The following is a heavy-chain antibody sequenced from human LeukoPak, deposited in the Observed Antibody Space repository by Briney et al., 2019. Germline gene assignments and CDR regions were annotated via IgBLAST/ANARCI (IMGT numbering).Heavy chain of an antibody. CDR1: GGSISSGGYY. J-gene: IGHJ4*02. D-gene: IGHD3-22*01. Sequence: SETLSLTCTVSGGSISSGGYYWSWIRQPPGKGLEWIGSIYYSGSTYYNPSLKSRVTISVDTSKNQFSLKLSSVTAADTAVYYCARLYDSSGLTDYWGQGTLVTVSS. CDR3: ARLYDSSGLTDY. V-gene: IGHV4-39*01. CDR2: IYYSGST.